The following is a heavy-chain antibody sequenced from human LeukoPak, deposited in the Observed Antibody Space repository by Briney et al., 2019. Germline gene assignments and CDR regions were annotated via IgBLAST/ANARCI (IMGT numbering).Heavy chain of an antibody. V-gene: IGHV3-9*01. CDR2: ISWNSGSI. CDR1: GFTFDDYA. J-gene: IGHJ4*02. CDR3: AKAEGFFGGYYDH. Sequence: GGSLRLSCAASGFTFDDYAMHWVRQAPGKGLEWVSGISWNSGSIDYADSVKGRFTISRDNAKNSLYLQMNSLRAEDTAFYYCAKAEGFFGGYYDHWGQGTLVTVSS. D-gene: IGHD3-3*01.